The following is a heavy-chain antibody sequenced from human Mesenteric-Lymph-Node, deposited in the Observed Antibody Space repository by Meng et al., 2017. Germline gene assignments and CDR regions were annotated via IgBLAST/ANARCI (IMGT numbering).Heavy chain of an antibody. J-gene: IGHJ4*02. CDR3: ASGCSGGSCYPFNSYGPPDGDY. CDR1: GYTFTSYY. V-gene: IGHV1-46*01. D-gene: IGHD2-15*01. Sequence: ASVKVSCKASGYTFTSYYMHWVRQAPGQGLEWMGIINPSGGSTSYAQKFQGRVTMTRDTSTSTVYMELSSLRSEDTAVYYCASGCSGGSCYPFNSYGPPDGDYWGQGTLVTVSS. CDR2: INPSGGST.